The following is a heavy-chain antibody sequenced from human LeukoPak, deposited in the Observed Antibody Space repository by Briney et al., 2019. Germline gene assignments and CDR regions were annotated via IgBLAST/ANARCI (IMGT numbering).Heavy chain of an antibody. D-gene: IGHD3-10*01. CDR1: GFTFSSYD. Sequence: GGSLRLSCAASGFTFSSYDMHWVRQATGKGLEWVSAIGTAGDTYYPGSVKGRFTISRENAKNSLYLQMNSLRAGDTAVYYCARGGEYYGSGSHNWFDPWGQGTLVTVSS. CDR3: ARGGEYYGSGSHNWFDP. J-gene: IGHJ5*02. CDR2: IGTAGDT. V-gene: IGHV3-13*01.